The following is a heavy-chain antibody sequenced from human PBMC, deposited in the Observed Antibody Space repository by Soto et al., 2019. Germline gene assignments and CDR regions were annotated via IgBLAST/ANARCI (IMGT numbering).Heavy chain of an antibody. CDR2: ISSSGSTI. D-gene: IGHD3-22*01. J-gene: IGHJ3*02. CDR3: ARLRYYYNSSCYYYGAFDI. V-gene: IGHV3-11*01. CDR1: GFTFSDYY. Sequence: QVQLVESGGGLVKPGGSLRLSCAASGFTFSDYYMSWIRQAPGKGLEWVSYISSSGSTIYYADSVKGRFTISRDNAKNSLYLQMNRLRAEDTAVYYWARLRYYYNSSCYYYGAFDIWGQGTMVTVSS.